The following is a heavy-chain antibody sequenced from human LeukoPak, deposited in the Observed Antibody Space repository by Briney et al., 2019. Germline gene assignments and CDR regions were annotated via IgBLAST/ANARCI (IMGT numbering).Heavy chain of an antibody. CDR3: ARFSWGCSTASCYLTN. Sequence: SETLSLTCTVGGGSLSGHYWGWIRQPPGKGLELVGHIYYTGTTFYNPSLNSRVTFTLDTSRNQFSLRLTSVIAADTAVYYCARFSWGCSTASCYLTNWGQGALVTVSS. J-gene: IGHJ4*02. D-gene: IGHD2-2*01. V-gene: IGHV4-59*11. CDR2: IYYTGTT. CDR1: GGSLSGHY.